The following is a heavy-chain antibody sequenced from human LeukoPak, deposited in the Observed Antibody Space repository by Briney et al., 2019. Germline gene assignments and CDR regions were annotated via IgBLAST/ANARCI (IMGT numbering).Heavy chain of an antibody. CDR3: WGQWLVPGRFDP. D-gene: IGHD6-19*01. CDR2: IKSKTDGGTT. V-gene: IGHV3-15*07. CDR1: GFTFSNAW. Sequence: SGGSLRLSCAASGFTFSNAWMNWVRQAPGKGLEWVGRIKSKTDGGTTDYAAPVKGRFTISRDDSKSTLYLQMNSLKTEDTAVYYCWGQWLVPGRFDPWGQGTLVTVSS. J-gene: IGHJ5*02.